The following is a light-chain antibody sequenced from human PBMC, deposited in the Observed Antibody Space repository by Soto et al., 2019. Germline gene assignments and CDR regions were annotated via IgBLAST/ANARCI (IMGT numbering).Light chain of an antibody. CDR2: EVS. Sequence: QSALTQPASVSGSPGQSITISWTGTSRDVGTYSLVSWYQQHPGKAPKLMIYEVSERPSGVSNRFSGSKSGNTASLTISGLQAEDESDYYCCSYAGSSTLYVFGNGPKVTVL. J-gene: IGLJ1*01. V-gene: IGLV2-23*02. CDR1: SRDVGTYSL. CDR3: CSYAGSSTLYV.